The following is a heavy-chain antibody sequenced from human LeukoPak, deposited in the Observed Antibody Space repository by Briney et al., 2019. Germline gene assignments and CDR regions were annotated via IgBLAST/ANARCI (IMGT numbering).Heavy chain of an antibody. V-gene: IGHV1-2*02. CDR2: INPNSGGT. Sequence: ASVKVSCKASGYTFTGNYIHWVRQAPGQGLERMGLINPNSGGTHYAQKFQRRVTLTKDTSITTGYMELSSLRSDDTAVYYCARDLSGSYDYWGQGTLVTVSS. CDR3: ARDLSGSYDY. D-gene: IGHD1-26*01. J-gene: IGHJ4*02. CDR1: GYTFTGNY.